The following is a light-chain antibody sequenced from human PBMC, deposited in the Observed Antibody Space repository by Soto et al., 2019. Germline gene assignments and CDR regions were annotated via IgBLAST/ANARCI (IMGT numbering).Light chain of an antibody. CDR3: SSYTSGNRDYV. CDR1: SSDVGAYTS. Sequence: QSALTQPAPVSGSPGQSITISCTGTSSDVGAYTSVSWYQQHPGKAPKLIIYEVSNRPPGVSTRFSGSKSASTASLSVSGLQAENEAHYYRSSYTSGNRDYVFATGTKVTVL. V-gene: IGLV2-14*01. J-gene: IGLJ1*01. CDR2: EVS.